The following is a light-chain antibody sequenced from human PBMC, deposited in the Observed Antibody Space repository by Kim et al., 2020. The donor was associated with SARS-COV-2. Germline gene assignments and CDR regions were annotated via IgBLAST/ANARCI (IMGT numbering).Light chain of an antibody. Sequence: ASVGDRVTITCRASQDISNYFAWYQPKPGKVPKLLFYAASALQSGVPSRFSGSGSGTDFTLTISSLRPEDVATYYCQKYNSAPRTFGQGTKVDIK. V-gene: IGKV1-27*01. CDR2: AAS. CDR3: QKYNSAPRT. CDR1: QDISNY. J-gene: IGKJ1*01.